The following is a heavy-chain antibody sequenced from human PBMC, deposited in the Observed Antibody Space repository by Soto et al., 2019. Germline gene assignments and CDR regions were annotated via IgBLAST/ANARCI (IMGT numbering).Heavy chain of an antibody. J-gene: IGHJ6*02. CDR2: IWYDGSNK. CDR3: AREVGGYDFWSGPYYYYGMDV. Sequence: PGGSLRLSCAASVFTFSSYGIHWVRQAPGKGLEWVAVIWYDGSNKYYADSVKGRFTISRDNSKNTLYLQMNSLRAEDTAVYYCAREVGGYDFWSGPYYYYGMDVWGQGTTVTVSS. V-gene: IGHV3-33*08. CDR1: VFTFSSYG. D-gene: IGHD3-3*01.